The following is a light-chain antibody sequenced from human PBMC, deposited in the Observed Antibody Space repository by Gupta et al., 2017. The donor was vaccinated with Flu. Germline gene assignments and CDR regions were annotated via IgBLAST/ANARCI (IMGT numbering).Light chain of an antibody. CDR2: DVN. Sequence: TSSDVGGYNSVSWYQQHPGKAPKLMIYDVNKRPSGVPDRFSGSRSGNTAYLTISGLQAEDEADYYCCSYAGAYTWVFGGGTQLTVL. V-gene: IGLV2-11*01. CDR3: CSYAGAYTWV. J-gene: IGLJ3*02. CDR1: SSDVGGYNS.